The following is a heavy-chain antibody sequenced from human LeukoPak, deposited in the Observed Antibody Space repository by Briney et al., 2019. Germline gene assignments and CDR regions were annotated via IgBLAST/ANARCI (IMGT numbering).Heavy chain of an antibody. D-gene: IGHD3-3*01. CDR1: GFTFSSYW. CDR2: INTDGSST. J-gene: IGHJ4*02. V-gene: IGHV3-74*01. Sequence: GGSLRLSCAASGFTFSSYWMHWVRQAPGKGLVWVSRINTDGSSTSYADSVKGRFTISRDNAKNTLYLQMNSLRAEDTAVYYCARDPYLTGYYDFWSGYNYFDYWGQGTLVTVSS. CDR3: ARDPYLTGYYDFWSGYNYFDY.